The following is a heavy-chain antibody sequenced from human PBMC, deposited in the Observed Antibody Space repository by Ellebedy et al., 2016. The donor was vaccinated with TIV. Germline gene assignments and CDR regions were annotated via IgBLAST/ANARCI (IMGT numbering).Heavy chain of an antibody. Sequence: SVKVSCXASGGTFSSYAISWVRQAPGQGLEWMGGIIPIFGTANYAQKFQGRVTITADESTSTAYMELSSLRSEDTAVYYCARGRGGSYYRGGFDYWGQGTLVTVSS. CDR3: ARGRGGSYYRGGFDY. D-gene: IGHD1-26*01. CDR1: GGTFSSYA. V-gene: IGHV1-69*13. CDR2: IIPIFGTA. J-gene: IGHJ4*02.